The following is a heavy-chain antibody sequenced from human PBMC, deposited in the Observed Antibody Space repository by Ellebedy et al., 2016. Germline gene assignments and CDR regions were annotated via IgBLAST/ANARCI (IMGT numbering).Heavy chain of an antibody. Sequence: GGSLRLSCAASGFTFSDYWMSWVRQAPGKGLEWVADIKEDGSENSYVDSVKGRFTISRDNAKISLYLQMNSLRVEDTAVYYCARKRTNWGYPQSPLDIWGHGTKVTVSS. V-gene: IGHV3-7*01. CDR1: GFTFSDYW. CDR3: ARKRTNWGYPQSPLDI. J-gene: IGHJ3*02. CDR2: IKEDGSEN. D-gene: IGHD7-27*01.